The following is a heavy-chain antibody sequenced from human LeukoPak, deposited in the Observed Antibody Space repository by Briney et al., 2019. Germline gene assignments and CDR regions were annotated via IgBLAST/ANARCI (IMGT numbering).Heavy chain of an antibody. J-gene: IGHJ3*02. V-gene: IGHV1-18*01. CDR2: ISAYNGNT. D-gene: IGHD6-13*01. Sequence: ASVKVSCKASGYTFTSYGISWVRQAPGQGLEWMGWISAYNGNTNYAQKLQGRVTMTTDTSTSTAYMELRSLRSDDTAVYYCARGSPYSSSWDALGAFDIWGQGTMVTVSS. CDR3: ARGSPYSSSWDALGAFDI. CDR1: GYTFTSYG.